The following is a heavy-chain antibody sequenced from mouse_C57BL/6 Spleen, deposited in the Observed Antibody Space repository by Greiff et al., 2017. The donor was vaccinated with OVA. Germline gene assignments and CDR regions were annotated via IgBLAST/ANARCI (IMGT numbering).Heavy chain of an antibody. CDR2: IYPGDGDT. CDR3: APDYYGSPYAMDY. J-gene: IGHJ4*01. D-gene: IGHD1-1*01. Sequence: LVESGPELVKPGASVKISCKASGYAFSSSWMNWVKQRPGKGLEWIGRIYPGDGDTNYNGKFKGKATLTADKSSSTAYMQLSSLTSEDSAVYFCAPDYYGSPYAMDYWGQGTSVTVSS. V-gene: IGHV1-82*01. CDR1: GYAFSSSW.